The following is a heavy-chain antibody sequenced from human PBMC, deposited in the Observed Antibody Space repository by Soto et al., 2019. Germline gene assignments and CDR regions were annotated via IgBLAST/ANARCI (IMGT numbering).Heavy chain of an antibody. Sequence: QVQLQESGPGLVKPSETLSLTCTVSGGSISSYYWSWIRQPPGKGLEWIGYIYYSGSTNYNPSIKSRIPLSVDTSKNQFSLKLSSVTAADTAVYYCARRYGGAVDYWGQGTLVTVSS. CDR3: ARRYGGAVDY. V-gene: IGHV4-59*08. D-gene: IGHD3-10*01. CDR1: GGSISSYY. CDR2: IYYSGST. J-gene: IGHJ4*02.